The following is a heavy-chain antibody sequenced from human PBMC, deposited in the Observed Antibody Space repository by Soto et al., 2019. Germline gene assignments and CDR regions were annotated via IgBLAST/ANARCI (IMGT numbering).Heavy chain of an antibody. V-gene: IGHV3-23*01. D-gene: IGHD2-15*01. Sequence: GGSLRLSCAASGFTFSSYAMSWVRQAPGKGLEWVSAISGSGGSTYYADSVKGRFTISRDNSKNTLYLQMNSLRAEDTAVYYCGRASGCSGGSCPFYYYYYMDVWGKGTTVTVSS. CDR1: GFTFSSYA. CDR3: GRASGCSGGSCPFYYYYYMDV. CDR2: ISGSGGST. J-gene: IGHJ6*03.